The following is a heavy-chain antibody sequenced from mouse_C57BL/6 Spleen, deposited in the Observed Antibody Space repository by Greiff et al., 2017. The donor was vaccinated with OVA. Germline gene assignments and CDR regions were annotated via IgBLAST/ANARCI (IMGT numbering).Heavy chain of an antibody. V-gene: IGHV1-31*01. CDR1: GYSFTGYY. Sequence: VQLKQSGPELVKPGASVKISCKASGYSFTGYYMPWVKQSHGNILDWIGYIYPYNGVSSYNQKFKGKATLTVDKSSSTAYMVLRSLTSEDSAVYYCAKGDCSSPDAYWGQGTLVTVSA. CDR3: AKGDCSSPDAY. D-gene: IGHD1-1*01. J-gene: IGHJ3*01. CDR2: IYPYNGVS.